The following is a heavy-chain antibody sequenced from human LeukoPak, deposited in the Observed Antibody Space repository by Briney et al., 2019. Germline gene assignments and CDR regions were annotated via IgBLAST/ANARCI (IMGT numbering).Heavy chain of an antibody. J-gene: IGHJ6*03. Sequence: PSQTLSLTCTVSGGSINSYYWSWIRQPPGKGPEWIGYIYYSGSTNYNPSLESRVTISVDTLKNQFSLRLSSVTAADTAVYYCARRLFYYHYMDVWGKGTTVTVSS. D-gene: IGHD3-22*01. CDR3: ARRLFYYHYMDV. V-gene: IGHV4-59*01. CDR1: GGSINSYY. CDR2: IYYSGST.